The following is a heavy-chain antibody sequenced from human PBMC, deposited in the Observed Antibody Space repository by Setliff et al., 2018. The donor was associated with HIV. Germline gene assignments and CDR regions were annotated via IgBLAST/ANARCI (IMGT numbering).Heavy chain of an antibody. Sequence: SETLSLTCAVYGGSFSGYYWSWIRQPPGKGLERIGEINHSGSTNYNPSLKSRVTISVDTSKNQFSLKLSSVTAADTAVFYCARLTTTYYYDSSAYYHPVWGQGTLVTVSS. CDR1: GGSFSGYY. J-gene: IGHJ4*02. CDR2: INHSGST. V-gene: IGHV4-34*01. CDR3: ARLTTTYYYDSSAYYHPV. D-gene: IGHD3-22*01.